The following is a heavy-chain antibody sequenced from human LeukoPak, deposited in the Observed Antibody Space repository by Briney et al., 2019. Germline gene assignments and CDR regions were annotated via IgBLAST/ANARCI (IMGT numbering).Heavy chain of an antibody. J-gene: IGHJ4*02. CDR2: IYHSGST. Sequence: SETLSLTCTVSGGSISSYYWSWIRQPPGKGLEWIGYIYHSGSTNYNPSLKSRVTISVDTSKNQFSLKLSSVTAADTAVYYCATDPAPGRGYWGQGTLVTVSS. CDR1: GGSISSYY. D-gene: IGHD6-13*01. V-gene: IGHV4-59*01. CDR3: ATDPAPGRGY.